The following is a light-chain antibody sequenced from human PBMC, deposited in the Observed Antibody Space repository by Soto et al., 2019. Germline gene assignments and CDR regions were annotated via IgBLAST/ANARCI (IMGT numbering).Light chain of an antibody. CDR2: RVS. V-gene: IGKV2-30*02. CDR1: QSLVHSDGNTY. CDR3: MQGTHWPRT. J-gene: IGKJ1*01. Sequence: DAVLTQSPVSLPVTLGQPTSISCRSSQSLVHSDGNTYLNWFQQRPGQSPRRLLYRVSNRDTGVPDKISGRGSGTYFTLEISRVEAEDIGVYYCMQGTHWPRTFGQGTKVEIK.